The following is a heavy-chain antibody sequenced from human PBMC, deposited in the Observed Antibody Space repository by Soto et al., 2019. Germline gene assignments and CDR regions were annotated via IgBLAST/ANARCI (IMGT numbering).Heavy chain of an antibody. V-gene: IGHV3-7*01. CDR2: INQNGNEI. J-gene: IGHJ5*02. D-gene: IGHD2-15*01. Sequence: GGSLRLSCAASGFPFSSYWMSWVRQAPGKGLEWVANINQNGNEIYYVDSVRGRFSISRDNAQNSLYLQMNNLGADDTAVYYCATYNMRPGGNHWFDPWGQGTLVTVSS. CDR1: GFPFSSYW. CDR3: ATYNMRPGGNHWFDP.